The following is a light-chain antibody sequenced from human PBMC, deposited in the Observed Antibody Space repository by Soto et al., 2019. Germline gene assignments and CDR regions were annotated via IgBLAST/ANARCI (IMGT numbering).Light chain of an antibody. CDR3: QQYNSYSRT. Sequence: DIQLTQSPSTLSASVGDRVTSACRASQSISSWLAWYQQKPGKAPKLLTYKASSLESGVPSRFSGSGSGTEFTLTISSLQPDDFATYYCQQYNSYSRTFGQGTKVDIK. J-gene: IGKJ1*01. CDR2: KAS. V-gene: IGKV1-5*03. CDR1: QSISSW.